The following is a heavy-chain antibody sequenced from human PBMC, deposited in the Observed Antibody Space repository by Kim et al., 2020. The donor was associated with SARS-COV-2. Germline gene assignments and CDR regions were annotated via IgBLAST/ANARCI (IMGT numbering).Heavy chain of an antibody. CDR2: IYYSGST. D-gene: IGHD5-18*01. V-gene: IGHV4-59*08. J-gene: IGHJ4*02. CDR3: ARQSGGYSYGVDY. CDR1: GGSISSYY. Sequence: SETLSLTCTVSGGSISSYYWSWIRQPPGKGLEWIGYIYYSGSTNYNPSLKSRVTISVDTSKNQFSLKLSSVTAADTAVYYCARQSGGYSYGVDYWGQGTLVTVSS.